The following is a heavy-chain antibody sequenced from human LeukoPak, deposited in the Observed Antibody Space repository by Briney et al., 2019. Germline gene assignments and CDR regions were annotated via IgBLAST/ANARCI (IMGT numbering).Heavy chain of an antibody. V-gene: IGHV3-7*04. CDR3: VRAHHPGGWFDP. CDR2: INQDGGEI. J-gene: IGHJ5*02. CDR1: GFTFSSSW. D-gene: IGHD3-10*01. Sequence: GGSLRLSCAASGFTFSSSWMTWVRQAPGKGLEWVASINQDGGEIHYVDSVKGRFTISRDNAKNSLYLQMDSLTAEDTAVHYCVRAHHPGGWFDPWGQGTLVTVSS.